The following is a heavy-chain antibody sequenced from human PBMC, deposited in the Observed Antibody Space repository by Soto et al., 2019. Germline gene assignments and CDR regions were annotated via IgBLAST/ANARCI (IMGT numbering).Heavy chain of an antibody. CDR1: GYAFTDYY. CDR3: ARGGITVFGVIDY. J-gene: IGHJ4*02. D-gene: IGHD3-3*01. Sequence: GGSVKVCFKTSGYAFTDYYLHLVRQAPGQGLEWMGWINSKSGGTNYAQKFQGRVTMTRDTSISTAYMELSRLTHDDTAVYYCARGGITVFGVIDYWGQGTPVTVSS. V-gene: IGHV1-2*02. CDR2: INSKSGGT.